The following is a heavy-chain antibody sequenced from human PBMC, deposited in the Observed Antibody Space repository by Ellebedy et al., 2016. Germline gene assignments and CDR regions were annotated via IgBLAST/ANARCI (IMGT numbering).Heavy chain of an antibody. CDR2: ISWDSAVI. V-gene: IGHV3-9*01. D-gene: IGHD4/OR15-4a*01. CDR3: AKGTMDYFYH. CDR1: GFPFNDYA. J-gene: IGHJ4*02. Sequence: SLKISXAGSGFPFNDYALHWVRQAPGKGLEWVSGISWDSAVIGYGGSVKGRFTISKDSAKNYLYLQMNSLRPEDTAFYYCAKGTMDYFYHWGQGTLVTVSS.